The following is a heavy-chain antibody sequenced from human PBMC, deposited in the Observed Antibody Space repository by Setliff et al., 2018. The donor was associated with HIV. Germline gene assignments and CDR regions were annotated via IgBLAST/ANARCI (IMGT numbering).Heavy chain of an antibody. V-gene: IGHV3-23*01. J-gene: IGHJ4*02. CDR3: AKPFLRSLDYGDYAN. CDR2: ISGSGGST. Sequence: PGGSLRLSCAASGFTFSSYATSWVRQAPGKGLEWVSAISGSGGSTYYADSVKGRFTISRDNSKNTLYLQMNSLRAEDTAVYYCAKPFLRSLDYGDYANWGQGTLVTVSS. CDR1: GFTFSSYA. D-gene: IGHD4-17*01.